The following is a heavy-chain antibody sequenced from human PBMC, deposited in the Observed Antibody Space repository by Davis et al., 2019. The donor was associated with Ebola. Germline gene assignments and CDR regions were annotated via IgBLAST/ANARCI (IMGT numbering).Heavy chain of an antibody. V-gene: IGHV3-21*01. J-gene: IGHJ4*02. CDR3: ARDVAGRAGY. CDR1: GFSFSNYA. Sequence: PGGSLRLSCAASGFSFSNYAMNWVRQAPGKGLEWVSSISSNVRYIYYADSVKGRFTISRDNARNSLYLQMNSLGAEDTAVYYCARDVAGRAGYWGQGTLVTVSS. D-gene: IGHD1-14*01. CDR2: ISSNVRYI.